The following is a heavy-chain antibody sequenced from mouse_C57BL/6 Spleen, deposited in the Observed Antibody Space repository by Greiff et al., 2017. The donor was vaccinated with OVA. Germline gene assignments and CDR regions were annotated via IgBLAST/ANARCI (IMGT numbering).Heavy chain of an antibody. J-gene: IGHJ4*01. CDR1: GYTFTDYY. Sequence: EVQLQQSGPELVKPGASVKISCKASGYTFTDYYMNWVKQSHGKSLEWIGDINPNNGGTSYNQKFKGKATLTVDKSSSTAYMELRSLTSEDSAVYYCAREGATDYAMDYWGQGTSVTVSS. CDR3: AREGATDYAMDY. V-gene: IGHV1-26*01. D-gene: IGHD3-1*01. CDR2: INPNNGGT.